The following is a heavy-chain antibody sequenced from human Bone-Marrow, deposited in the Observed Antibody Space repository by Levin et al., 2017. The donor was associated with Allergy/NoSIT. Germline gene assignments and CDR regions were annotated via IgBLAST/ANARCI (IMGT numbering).Heavy chain of an antibody. Sequence: PGGSLRLSCTVSGGSISSSSYYWGWIRQPPGKGLEWIGSIYYSGSTYYNPSLKSRVTISVDTSKNQFSLKLSSVTAADTAVYYCARHEPNSSGSPGAVDYWGQGTLVTVSS. V-gene: IGHV4-39*01. CDR2: IYYSGST. CDR3: ARHEPNSSGSPGAVDY. D-gene: IGHD6-19*01. J-gene: IGHJ4*02. CDR1: GGSISSSSYY.